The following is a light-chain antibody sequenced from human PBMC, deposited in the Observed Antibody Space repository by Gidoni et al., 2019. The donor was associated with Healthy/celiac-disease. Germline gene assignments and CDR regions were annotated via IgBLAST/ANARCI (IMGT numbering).Light chain of an antibody. CDR1: QSVSSN. V-gene: IGKV3-15*01. CDR3: QQYNNWPRT. J-gene: IGKJ1*01. Sequence: EIVMTQSPATLSVSPGERATLSCRASQSVSSNVAWYQQKPGQAPRLLIYGASSGSGTEFTLTSSSLQSEDFAVYYCQQYNNWPRTCXQXTKVEIK. CDR2: GAS.